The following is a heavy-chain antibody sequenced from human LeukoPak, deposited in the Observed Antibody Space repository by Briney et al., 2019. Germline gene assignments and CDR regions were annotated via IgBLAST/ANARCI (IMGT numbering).Heavy chain of an antibody. D-gene: IGHD3-10*01. Sequence: GGSLRLSCAASGFSFSDYNMHWVRQAPGKGLEWMAVISYHGINEYYADSVKGRFTISRDNSKSTLYLQMNSLRAEDTAVYYCAKGSGSYYPRDNFDYWGQGTLVTVSS. CDR1: GFSFSDYN. V-gene: IGHV3-30*18. CDR2: ISYHGINE. J-gene: IGHJ4*02. CDR3: AKGSGSYYPRDNFDY.